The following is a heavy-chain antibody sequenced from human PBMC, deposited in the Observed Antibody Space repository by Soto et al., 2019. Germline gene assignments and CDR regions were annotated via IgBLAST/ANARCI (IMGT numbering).Heavy chain of an antibody. D-gene: IGHD1-26*01. V-gene: IGHV4-30-4*01. J-gene: IGHJ4*02. CDR3: VRSPRELWLKFDY. CDR2: IYYSGST. Sequence: SETLSLTCTFSCGSISSGDYYWSWIRQPPGKGLEWIGYIYYSGSTYYNPSLKSRVTISVDTSKNQFSLKLSSVTAADTAVYYCVRSPRELWLKFDYWGQGTLVTVSS. CDR1: CGSISSGDYY.